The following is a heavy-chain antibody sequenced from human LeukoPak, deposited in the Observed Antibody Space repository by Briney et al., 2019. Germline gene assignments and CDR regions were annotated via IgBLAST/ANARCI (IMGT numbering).Heavy chain of an antibody. V-gene: IGHV4-39*07. Sequence: SETLSLTCTVSGGSISSSSYYWGWIRQPPGKGLEWIGSIYHGGSTYYNPSLKSRVTISVDTSKNQFSLKLSSVTAADTAVYFCARDSWPEVVRFDYWGQGTLVTVSS. CDR2: IYHGGST. D-gene: IGHD1-14*01. CDR3: ARDSWPEVVRFDY. J-gene: IGHJ4*02. CDR1: GGSISSSSYY.